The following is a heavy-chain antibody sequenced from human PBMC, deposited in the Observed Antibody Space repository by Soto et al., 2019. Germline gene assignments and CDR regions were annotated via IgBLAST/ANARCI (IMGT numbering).Heavy chain of an antibody. CDR1: GGTFSSYA. CDR2: IIPIFGTA. J-gene: IGHJ5*02. Sequence: QVQLVQSGAEVKKPGSSVKVSCKASGGTFSSYAISWVRQAPGQGLEWMGGIIPIFGTAHYAQKFQGRVRITADESTSTAYMELSSLSSEDTAVYYCARITAGTGGPGFDPWGQGTLVPVSS. V-gene: IGHV1-69*01. CDR3: ARITAGTGGPGFDP. D-gene: IGHD6-13*01.